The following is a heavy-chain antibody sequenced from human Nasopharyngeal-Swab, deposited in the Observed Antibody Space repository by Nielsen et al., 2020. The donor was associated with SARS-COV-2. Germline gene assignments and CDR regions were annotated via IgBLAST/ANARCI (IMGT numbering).Heavy chain of an antibody. Sequence: GESLKISCAASGFTFSSYDMHWVRQVTGKGLEWVSAIATAGDTYYAGSVKGRFTISRENAKNSLYLQMNSLRDEDTAVYYCARDKEHGYFDYWGQGTLVTVSS. CDR2: IATAGDT. CDR3: ARDKEHGYFDY. CDR1: GFTFSSYD. J-gene: IGHJ4*02. V-gene: IGHV3-13*01. D-gene: IGHD1/OR15-1a*01.